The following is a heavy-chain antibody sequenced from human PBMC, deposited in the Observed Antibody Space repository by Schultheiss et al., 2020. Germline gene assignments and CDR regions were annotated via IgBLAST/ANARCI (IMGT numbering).Heavy chain of an antibody. CDR2: INHSGST. Sequence: SETLSLTCAVYGGSFSGYYWSWIRQPPGKGLEWIGEINHSGSTYYHPSLKSRVTISVDTSMNQFSLKLTSVTAADTAVYYCARTVYCSGGSCGWYDYWGQGTLVTVSS. CDR1: GGSFSGYY. CDR3: ARTVYCSGGSCGWYDY. V-gene: IGHV4-34*01. D-gene: IGHD2-15*01. J-gene: IGHJ4*02.